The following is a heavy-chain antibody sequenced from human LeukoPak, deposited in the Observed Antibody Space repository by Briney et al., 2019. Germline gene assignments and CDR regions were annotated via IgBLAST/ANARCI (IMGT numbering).Heavy chain of an antibody. D-gene: IGHD3-9*01. CDR3: ARGSLYYDNAFDI. V-gene: IGHV3-7*01. Sequence: PGGSLRLSCAASGFTFSSYWMSWVRQAPGKGLEWVANIKQDGSEKYYVDSVKGRFTISRDNAKNSLYLQMNSLRAEDTAVYYCARGSLYYDNAFDIWGQGTMVTVSS. CDR1: GFTFSSYW. J-gene: IGHJ3*02. CDR2: IKQDGSEK.